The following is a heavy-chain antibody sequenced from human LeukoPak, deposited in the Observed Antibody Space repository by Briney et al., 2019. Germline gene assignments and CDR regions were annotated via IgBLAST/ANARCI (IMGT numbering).Heavy chain of an antibody. CDR2: IFGSGGSA. CDR1: GFIFNNYA. Sequence: PGGSLRLSCAAYGFIFNNYAMYWVRQAPGKGLEWVSGIFGSGGSAHYADSVKGRFTISRDNSKNTLYLQMNSLRAEDTAVYYCAKDVPMATVTDAFDIWGQGTMVTVSS. J-gene: IGHJ3*02. D-gene: IGHD5-12*01. CDR3: AKDVPMATVTDAFDI. V-gene: IGHV3-23*01.